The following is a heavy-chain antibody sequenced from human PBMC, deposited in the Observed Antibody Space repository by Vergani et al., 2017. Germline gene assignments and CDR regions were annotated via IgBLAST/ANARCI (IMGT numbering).Heavy chain of an antibody. V-gene: IGHV3-21*01. D-gene: IGHD3-22*01. CDR2: ISSSSSYI. Sequence: VQLVESGGGVVQPGRSLRLSCVMSGFTVTNYAIFWVRQAPGKGLEWVSSISSSSSYIYYADSVKGRFTISRDNAKNSLYLQMNSLRAEDTAVYYCASESDSSGSTPFDYWGQGTLVTVSS. CDR3: ASESDSSGSTPFDY. CDR1: GFTVTNYA. J-gene: IGHJ4*02.